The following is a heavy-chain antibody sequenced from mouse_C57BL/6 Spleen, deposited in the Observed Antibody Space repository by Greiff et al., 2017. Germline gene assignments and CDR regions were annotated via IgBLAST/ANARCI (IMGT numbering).Heavy chain of an antibody. J-gene: IGHJ1*03. D-gene: IGHD1-1*01. CDR2: ISSGSSTI. Sequence: DVQLVESGGGLVKPGGSLKLSCAASGFTFSDYGMHWVRQAPEKGLEWVAYISSGSSTIYYADTVKGRFTISRDNAKNTLFLQMTSLRSEDTAMYYCARITTVPHWYFDVWGTGTTVTVSS. CDR3: ARITTVPHWYFDV. CDR1: GFTFSDYG. V-gene: IGHV5-17*01.